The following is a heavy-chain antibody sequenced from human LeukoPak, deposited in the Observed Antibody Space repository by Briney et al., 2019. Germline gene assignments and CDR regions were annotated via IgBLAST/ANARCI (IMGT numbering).Heavy chain of an antibody. CDR1: GFTFSSYG. Sequence: PGGSLRLSCAASGFTFSSYGMHWVRQAPGKGLEWVAFIRYDGSNKYYADSVKGRFTISRDNSKNTLYLQMNSLRAEDTAVYYCAKDPHYYGSGSLIKYYYYYGMDVWGQGTTVTVSS. CDR3: AKDPHYYGSGSLIKYYYYYGMDV. D-gene: IGHD3-10*01. CDR2: IRYDGSNK. V-gene: IGHV3-30*02. J-gene: IGHJ6*02.